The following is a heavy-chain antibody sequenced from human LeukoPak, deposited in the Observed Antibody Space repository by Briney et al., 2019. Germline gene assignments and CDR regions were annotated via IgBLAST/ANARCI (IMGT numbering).Heavy chain of an antibody. D-gene: IGHD6-19*01. V-gene: IGHV4-59*01. CDR1: GDSISSYY. CDR3: ARASVVAGPQYYFDY. J-gene: IGHJ4*02. CDR2: IYYSGST. Sequence: SETLSLTCTVSGDSISSYYWSWIRQPPGQGLEWIGYIYYSGSTNYNPSLKSRVTISVDTSKNQFSLKLSSVTAADTAVYYCARASVVAGPQYYFDYWGQGTLVTVSS.